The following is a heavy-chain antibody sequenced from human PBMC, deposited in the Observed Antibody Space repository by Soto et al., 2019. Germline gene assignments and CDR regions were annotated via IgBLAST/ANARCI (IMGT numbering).Heavy chain of an antibody. D-gene: IGHD2-2*01. Sequence: QPSEPLSLTCTVSGGSISSSSYYWGWIRQPPGKGLEWIGSIYYSGSTYYNPSLKSRVTISVDTSKNQFSLKLSSVTAADTAVYYCARPRYCSSTSCYRGGFDYWGQGTLVTVSS. J-gene: IGHJ4*02. CDR2: IYYSGST. CDR1: GGSISSSSYY. CDR3: ARPRYCSSTSCYRGGFDY. V-gene: IGHV4-39*01.